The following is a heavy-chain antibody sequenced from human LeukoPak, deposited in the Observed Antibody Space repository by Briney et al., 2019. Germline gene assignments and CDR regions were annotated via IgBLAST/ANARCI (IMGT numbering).Heavy chain of an antibody. D-gene: IGHD3-10*01. J-gene: IGHJ4*02. CDR2: ISGSGGST. CDR3: AGPTGGGGY. CDR1: GFTFSSYA. V-gene: IGHV3-23*01. Sequence: GGSLRLSCAASGFTFSSYAMHWVRQAPGKGLEWVSAISGSGGSTYYADSVKGRFTISRDNSENTLYLQMNSLRAEDTAVYYCAGPTGGGGYWGQGTLVTVSS.